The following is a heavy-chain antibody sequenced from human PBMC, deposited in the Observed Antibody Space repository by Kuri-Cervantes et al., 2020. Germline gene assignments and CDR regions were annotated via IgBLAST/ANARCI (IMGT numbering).Heavy chain of an antibody. CDR3: ARDWSMEV. CDR2: ISANGGKA. Sequence: GESLKISFAASGFTLSSYAMSWVRQAPGKGLEWVSGISANGGKASYADAVRGRFTISRDNAKKSLYLQMNSLRAEDTALYYCARDWSMEVWGKGTTVTVSS. J-gene: IGHJ6*03. CDR1: GFTLSSYA. D-gene: IGHD3-3*01. V-gene: IGHV3-23*01.